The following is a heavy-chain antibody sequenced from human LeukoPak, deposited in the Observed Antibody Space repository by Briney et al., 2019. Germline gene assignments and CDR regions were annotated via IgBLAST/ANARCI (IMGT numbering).Heavy chain of an antibody. CDR2: IYYSGST. CDR1: GGSICSYY. V-gene: IGHV4-59*08. CDR3: ARQVSVGAFFDY. D-gene: IGHD1-26*01. Sequence: PSETLSLTCTVSGGSICSYYWSWIRQPPGKGLEWIGYIYYSGSTNYNPSLKSRVTISVDTPKNQFSLKLSSVTAADTAVYYCARQVSVGAFFDYWGQGTLVTVSS. J-gene: IGHJ4*02.